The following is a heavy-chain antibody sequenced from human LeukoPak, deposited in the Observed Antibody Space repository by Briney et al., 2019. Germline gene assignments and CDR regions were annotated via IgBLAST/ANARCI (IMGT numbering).Heavy chain of an antibody. D-gene: IGHD3-3*01. Sequence: KSSETLSLTCTISSGSIDRSYWNWIRQSAGRGLEWIGRVYTSGSPNYNPFLKERVTVSLDTSRKQFSLNLTSLTAADTALYFCARAPRVRDFYFDFWGRGALVTVS. V-gene: IGHV4-4*07. CDR3: ARAPRVRDFYFDF. CDR1: SGSIDRSY. J-gene: IGHJ2*01. CDR2: VYTSGSP.